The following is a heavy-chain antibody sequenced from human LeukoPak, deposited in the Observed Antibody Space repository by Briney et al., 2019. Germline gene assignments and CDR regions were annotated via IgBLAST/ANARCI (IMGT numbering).Heavy chain of an antibody. CDR2: IIPIFGTA. Sequence: ASVKVSCKASGGTFSSYAISWVRQAPGQGLEWMGGIIPIFGTANYAQKFQGRVTITADKSTRTAYMELSSLRSEDTAVYYCARAPNGDYVSWGQGTMVTVSS. J-gene: IGHJ4*02. CDR1: GGTFSSYA. D-gene: IGHD4-17*01. CDR3: ARAPNGDYVS. V-gene: IGHV1-69*06.